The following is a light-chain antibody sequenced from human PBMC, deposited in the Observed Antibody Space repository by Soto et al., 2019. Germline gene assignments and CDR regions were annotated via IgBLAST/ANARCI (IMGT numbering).Light chain of an antibody. CDR3: SSYTSSSTPYV. Sequence: QSALTPPASVSGSPGQSITISCTGTSSDFGGYNYVSWYQQHPGKAPKLMIYEVSNRPSWVSNRFSGSKSGNTASLTISGLQAEDEDEYYCSSYTSSSTPYVFGTGTKLTVL. CDR2: EVS. CDR1: SSDFGGYNY. V-gene: IGLV2-14*01. J-gene: IGLJ1*01.